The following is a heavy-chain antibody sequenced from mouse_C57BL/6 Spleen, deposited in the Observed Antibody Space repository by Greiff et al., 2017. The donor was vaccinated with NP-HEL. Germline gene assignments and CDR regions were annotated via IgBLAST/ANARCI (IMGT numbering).Heavy chain of an antibody. CDR1: GFTFTDYY. CDR3: ARYPHLLPFDY. V-gene: IGHV7-3*01. CDR2: IRNKANGYTT. Sequence: EVKLVESGGGFVQPGGSLSLSCAASGFTFTDYYMSWVRQPPGKALEWLGFIRNKANGYTTEYSASVKGRFTISRDNSQSILYLQMNALRAEDSATYYCARYPHLLPFDYWGQGTTLTVSS. D-gene: IGHD1-1*01. J-gene: IGHJ2*01.